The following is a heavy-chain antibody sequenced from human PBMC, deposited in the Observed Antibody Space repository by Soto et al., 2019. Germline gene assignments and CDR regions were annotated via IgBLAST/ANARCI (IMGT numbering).Heavy chain of an antibody. CDR3: ARPYSSNSNWFDP. CDR2: LRDDADDT. D-gene: IGHD6-19*01. V-gene: IGHV3-33*01. J-gene: IGHJ5*02. CDR1: GFTFSNYG. Sequence: GGSLRLSCAASGFTFSNYGMHWVRQAPGKGLEWVAVLRDDADDTYYADSVKGRFTISRDNSKNTLYLQMRSLRAEDTAVYYCARPYSSNSNWFDPWGQGTLVTVSS.